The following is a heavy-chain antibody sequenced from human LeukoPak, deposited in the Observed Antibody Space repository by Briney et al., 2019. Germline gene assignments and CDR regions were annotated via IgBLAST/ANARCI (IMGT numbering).Heavy chain of an antibody. V-gene: IGHV4-39*01. CDR3: ARLAYCSGGSCYSYYFDY. CDR1: GGSISSSSYY. CDR2: LYYSGST. D-gene: IGHD2-15*01. J-gene: IGHJ4*02. Sequence: PSETLSLTRTVSGGSISSSSYYWGWIRQPPGKGLEWIGCLYYSGSTYYNPSLKSRVIISVDTSKNQFSLKLSSVTAADTAMYYCARLAYCSGGSCYSYYFDYWGQGTLVTVSS.